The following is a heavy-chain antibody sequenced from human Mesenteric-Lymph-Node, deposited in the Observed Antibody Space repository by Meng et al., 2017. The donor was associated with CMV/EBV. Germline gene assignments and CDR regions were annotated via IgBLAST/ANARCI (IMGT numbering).Heavy chain of an antibody. V-gene: IGHV5-51*01. D-gene: IGHD5-18*01. J-gene: IGHJ4*02. CDR3: AREDTAMAPIDY. CDR2: IYPGDSDT. CDR1: GYSFTSYW. Sequence: GGSLRLSCKGSGYSFTSYWIGWVRQMPGEGLEWMGIIYPGDSDTRYSPSFQGQVTISADKSISTAYLQWSSLKASDTAMYYCAREDTAMAPIDYWGQGTLVTVSS.